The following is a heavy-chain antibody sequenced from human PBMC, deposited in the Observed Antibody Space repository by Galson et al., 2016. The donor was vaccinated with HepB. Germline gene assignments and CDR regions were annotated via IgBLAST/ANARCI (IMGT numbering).Heavy chain of an antibody. V-gene: IGHV4-39*01. CDR1: GGSIGPGAYY. J-gene: IGHJ4*02. Sequence: TLSLTCSVSGGSIGPGAYYWDWIRQSPGKGLEWIGNLYFGGNTYYNPSLRSRVTISVDASRNEFSLKLTSVTAADTAVYYCARRPYSYFDDSTSLDSWGQGTLVTVSS. CDR2: LYFGGNT. CDR3: ARRPYSYFDDSTSLDS. D-gene: IGHD3-22*01.